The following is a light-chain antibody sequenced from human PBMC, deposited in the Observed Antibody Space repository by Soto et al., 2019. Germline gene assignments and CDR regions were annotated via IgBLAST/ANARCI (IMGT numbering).Light chain of an antibody. CDR2: DVN. V-gene: IGLV2-8*01. CDR1: SSDVGAYIF. J-gene: IGLJ1*01. Sequence: SVLAQPPSASGSPGQSVTISCTGTSSDVGAYIFVSWYQQHPGKAPKLMVYDVNRRPPGAPDRFFGSKSGNTASLTVSGLQAEDEADYYCVSFAGGTYVFGTGTKVTVL. CDR3: VSFAGGTYV.